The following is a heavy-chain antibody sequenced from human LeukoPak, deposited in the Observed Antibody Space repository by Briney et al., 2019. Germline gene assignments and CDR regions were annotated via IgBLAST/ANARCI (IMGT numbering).Heavy chain of an antibody. V-gene: IGHV1-3*01. CDR3: AREYYFGTGPPDF. J-gene: IGHJ4*02. CDR1: GYAFTTYS. Sequence: ASVKVSCKASGYAFTTYSIHWVRQAPGQRLEWMGWINAGNGNTKYSQKLQGRVTITRDTSASTAYMELSSLRSEDTAVYYCAREYYFGTGPPDFWGQGTQVTVSS. D-gene: IGHD3-10*01. CDR2: INAGNGNT.